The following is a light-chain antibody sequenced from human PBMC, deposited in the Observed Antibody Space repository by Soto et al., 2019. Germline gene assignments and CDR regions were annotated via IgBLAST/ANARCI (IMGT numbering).Light chain of an antibody. CDR2: GAS. V-gene: IGKV3-11*01. Sequence: EIVLTQSPGTLSLSPGERATLSCRASQSVSNNYLAWYQQKPGQAPRLLIYGASNRATGIPVRFSGSGSGTDFTLTISSLEPEDFAVYYCQQRSNWPITFGQGTRLEI. CDR3: QQRSNWPIT. CDR1: QSVSNNY. J-gene: IGKJ5*01.